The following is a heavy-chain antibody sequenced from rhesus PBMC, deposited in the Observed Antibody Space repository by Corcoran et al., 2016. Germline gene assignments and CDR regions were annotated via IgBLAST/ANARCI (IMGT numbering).Heavy chain of an antibody. CDR1: GGSFSSYW. CDR3: ARWGWGGSGYYWSDY. J-gene: IGHJ4*01. Sequence: QVQLQESGPGLVKPSETLSLTCAVSGGSFSSYWWSWIRQPPGKGREWIGEINGKSGNTNSTPPRKIRVTISKDASKNQFSLKLSSVTAADTAVYYCARWGWGGSGYYWSDYWGQGVLVTVSS. D-gene: IGHD3-28*01. V-gene: IGHV4-80*01. CDR2: INGKSGNT.